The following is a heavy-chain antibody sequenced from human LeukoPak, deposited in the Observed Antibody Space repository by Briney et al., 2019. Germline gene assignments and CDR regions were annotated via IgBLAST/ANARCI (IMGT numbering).Heavy chain of an antibody. CDR1: GISVSSHY. D-gene: IGHD2/OR15-2a*01. CDR2: IYSGGDT. Sequence: PGGSLRPSRTAAGISVSSHYLDWVRQVPGKGLDLDSVIYSGGDTFYADSVKGRFTISRDYSKNMLYLQMNSLRAEDTAVYYCARVFYDQVTHGFDIWGQGTTVTVSS. V-gene: IGHV3-53*01. J-gene: IGHJ3*02. CDR3: ARVFYDQVTHGFDI.